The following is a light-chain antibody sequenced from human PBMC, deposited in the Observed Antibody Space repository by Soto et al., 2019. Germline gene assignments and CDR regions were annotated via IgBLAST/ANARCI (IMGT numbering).Light chain of an antibody. Sequence: QSVLTHPASVSWSPGQSITISCTGTSSDVGSYNLVSWYQQHPGKAPKLMIYEGSKRPSGVSNRFSGSKSGNTASLTISGLQAEDEADYYCCSYAGSSTFYVFGIGTRSPS. CDR1: SSDVGSYNL. CDR3: CSYAGSSTFYV. V-gene: IGLV2-23*01. CDR2: EGS. J-gene: IGLJ1*01.